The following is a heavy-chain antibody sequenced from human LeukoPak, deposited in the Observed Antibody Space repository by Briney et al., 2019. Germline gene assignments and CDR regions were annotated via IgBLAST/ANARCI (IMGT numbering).Heavy chain of an antibody. Sequence: PGGSLRLSCAASGFTFSSYAMSWVRQAPGKGLEWVSAISGSGGSTYYADSVKGRFTISRDNAENTLYLQMTSLRAEDTAVYYRARDPGHSNYINDSWGQGTLVTVSS. CDR3: ARDPGHSNYINDS. D-gene: IGHD4-11*01. CDR1: GFTFSSYA. V-gene: IGHV3-23*01. J-gene: IGHJ4*02. CDR2: ISGSGGST.